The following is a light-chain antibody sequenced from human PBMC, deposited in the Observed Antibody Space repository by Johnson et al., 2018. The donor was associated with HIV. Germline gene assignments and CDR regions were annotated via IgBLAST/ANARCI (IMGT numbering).Light chain of an antibody. Sequence: SVLTQPPSVSAAPGQKVTISCSGSSSNIGNNYVSWYQQLPGTAPKPLIYDNNKRPSGIPDRFSGSKSGTPATLGITGLQTGDEADYYCGTWDSSLSVGGFGTGTKVTVL. V-gene: IGLV1-51*01. CDR3: GTWDSSLSVGG. J-gene: IGLJ1*01. CDR1: SSNIGNNY. CDR2: DNN.